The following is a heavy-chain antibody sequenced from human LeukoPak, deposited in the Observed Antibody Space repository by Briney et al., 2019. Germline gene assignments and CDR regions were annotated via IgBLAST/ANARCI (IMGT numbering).Heavy chain of an antibody. CDR2: INHSGST. Sequence: PSETLPLTCAGYGGSYSGYYWRWIRQPPGKVLEWIGEINHSGSTNYNPSLKSRVTISVDTSKNQFSLKLSSVTAADTAVYYCARGFYYYGSGSKPSGWGQGTLVTVSS. CDR3: ARGFYYYGSGSKPSG. CDR1: GGSYSGYY. V-gene: IGHV4-34*01. J-gene: IGHJ4*02. D-gene: IGHD3-10*01.